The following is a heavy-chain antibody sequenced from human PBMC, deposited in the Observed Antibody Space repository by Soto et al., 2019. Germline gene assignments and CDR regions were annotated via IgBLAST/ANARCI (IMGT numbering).Heavy chain of an antibody. Sequence: QLQLQESGPGLVKPSETLSLTCTVSGGSIRSSSSYWGWIRQPPGKGLEWIGSIYYSGSTYYNPSLKSRVTISVDTSKNLVSLKLSSVTAADTAVYYCAKSRADPNLFDPWGQGTLVTVPS. CDR3: AKSRADPNLFDP. J-gene: IGHJ5*02. D-gene: IGHD6-25*01. V-gene: IGHV4-39*01. CDR1: GGSIRSSSSY. CDR2: IYYSGST.